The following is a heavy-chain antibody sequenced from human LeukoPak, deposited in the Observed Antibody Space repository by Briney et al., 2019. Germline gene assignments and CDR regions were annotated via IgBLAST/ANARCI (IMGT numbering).Heavy chain of an antibody. V-gene: IGHV3-13*01. J-gene: IGHJ6*02. CDR2: IGIAGDT. CDR1: GFPLSAYD. Sequence: GGSLRFSCAASGFPLSAYDMHWVRQVAGKGLEWVPTIGIAGDTHYPGSVKGRFTISRENAKNSLYLQIYSLRVGDTAVYYCTRGPHYYYYGMDVWGQGTTVTVSS. D-gene: IGHD3-10*01. CDR3: TRGPHYYYYGMDV.